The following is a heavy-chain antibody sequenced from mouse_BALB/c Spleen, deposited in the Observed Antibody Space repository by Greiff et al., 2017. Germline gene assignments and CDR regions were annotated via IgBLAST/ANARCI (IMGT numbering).Heavy chain of an antibody. CDR1: GYSITSDYA. Sequence: VQLKESGPGLVKPSQSLSLSCTVTGYSITSDYAWNWIRKFPGNILEWMGFIRYSGSTRYNPSLKSRISITRDTSKNQFFLQLNSVTTEDTATYYCARSHYYGNSYFDYWGQGTTLTVSS. CDR3: ARSHYYGNSYFDY. D-gene: IGHD1-1*01. V-gene: IGHV3-2*02. CDR2: IRYSGST. J-gene: IGHJ2*01.